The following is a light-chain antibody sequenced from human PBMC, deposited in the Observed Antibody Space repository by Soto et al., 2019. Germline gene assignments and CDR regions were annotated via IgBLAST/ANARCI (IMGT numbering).Light chain of an antibody. CDR1: QSISSW. CDR2: KAS. V-gene: IGKV1-5*03. CDR3: QQYNGYRWT. J-gene: IGKJ1*01. Sequence: DIQMTQSPSILSASVGDRVTITCRASQSISSWLAWYQQKPGKAPKILIYKASSLESGVPSRFSGSGSGTEFNLTISSLQPDDFATYYCQQYNGYRWTFGQGTKVEIK.